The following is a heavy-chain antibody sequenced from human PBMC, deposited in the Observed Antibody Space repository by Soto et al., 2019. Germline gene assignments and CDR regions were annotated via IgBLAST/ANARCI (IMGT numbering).Heavy chain of an antibody. Sequence: GGSLRLSCAASGFTFSSYGMHWVRQAPGKGLEWVAVISYDGSNKYYADSVKGRFTISRDNSKNTLYLQMNSLGAEDTAVYYCAKDRRWDYYDSSGLFDYWGQGTLVTVSS. CDR2: ISYDGSNK. D-gene: IGHD3-22*01. J-gene: IGHJ4*02. CDR1: GFTFSSYG. CDR3: AKDRRWDYYDSSGLFDY. V-gene: IGHV3-30*18.